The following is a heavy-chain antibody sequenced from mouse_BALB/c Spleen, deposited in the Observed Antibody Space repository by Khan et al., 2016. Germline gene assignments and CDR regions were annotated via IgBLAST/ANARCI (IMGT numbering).Heavy chain of an antibody. J-gene: IGHJ2*01. CDR1: GYSITSDYA. CDR3: ARGRGDVDY. CDR2: ISYSGST. V-gene: IGHV3-2*02. D-gene: IGHD3-3*01. Sequence: EVQLQESGPGLVKPSQSLSLTCTVTGYSITSDYAWNWIRQFPGNKLEWMGYISYSGSTSYNPSLKSRISITRDTSKNQFFLQLNSVTTEDTATYYCARGRGDVDYWGQRTTLTVSS.